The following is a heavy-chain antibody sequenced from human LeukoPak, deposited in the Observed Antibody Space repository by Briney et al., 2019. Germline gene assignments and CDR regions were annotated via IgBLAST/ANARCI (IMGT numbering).Heavy chain of an antibody. CDR3: ARLGSLLTPFDY. J-gene: IGHJ4*02. D-gene: IGHD3-16*01. Sequence: SVKVSCEASGGTFSSYAISWVRQAPGQGLEWMGGIIPIFGTANYAQKFQGRVTITADKSTSTAYMELSSLRSEDTAVYYCARLGSLLTPFDYWGQGTLVTVSS. CDR1: GGTFSSYA. CDR2: IIPIFGTA. V-gene: IGHV1-69*06.